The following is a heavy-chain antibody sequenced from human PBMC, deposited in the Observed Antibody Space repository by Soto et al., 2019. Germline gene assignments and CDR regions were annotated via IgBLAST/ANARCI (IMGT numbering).Heavy chain of an antibody. J-gene: IGHJ4*02. Sequence: PGGSLRLSCAASGFTFNNYGMHWVRQAPGKGLEWVAVISYDGSNKYYADSVKGRFTISRDNFKNTLYVQMNSLRAEDTAVYYCARDWSYSGFEDFWGQGTQVTVSS. D-gene: IGHD5-12*01. CDR1: GFTFNNYG. CDR2: ISYDGSNK. V-gene: IGHV3-30*03. CDR3: ARDWSYSGFEDF.